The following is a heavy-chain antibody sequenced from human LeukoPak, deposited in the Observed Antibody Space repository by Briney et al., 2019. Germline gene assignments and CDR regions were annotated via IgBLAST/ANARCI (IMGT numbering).Heavy chain of an antibody. D-gene: IGHD6-13*01. Sequence: GESLKISCKGSGYSFTSYWIGWVRQMPGKGLEWMGIIYPGDSDTRYSPSFQGQVTISADKSISTAYLQWSSLKASDTAMYYCARLEAVEQQLVKYYFDYWGQGTLVTVPS. V-gene: IGHV5-51*01. J-gene: IGHJ4*02. CDR2: IYPGDSDT. CDR1: GYSFTSYW. CDR3: ARLEAVEQQLVKYYFDY.